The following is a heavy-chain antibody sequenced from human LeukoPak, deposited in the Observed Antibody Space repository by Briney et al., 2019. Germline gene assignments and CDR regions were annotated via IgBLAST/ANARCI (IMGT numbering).Heavy chain of an antibody. CDR2: ISYDGSNK. J-gene: IGHJ4*02. V-gene: IGHV3-30-3*01. CDR1: GFTFSSYA. Sequence: GGTLRLSCAASGFTFSSYAMHWVRQAPGKGLDRVAVISYDGSNKYYDESLKGRFTISGDTSKNTLYLQMNSVRAADTAVYYCAAITCSNTTYYAVDYWGQGTLITVSS. CDR3: AAITCSNTTYYAVDY. D-gene: IGHD2-2*01.